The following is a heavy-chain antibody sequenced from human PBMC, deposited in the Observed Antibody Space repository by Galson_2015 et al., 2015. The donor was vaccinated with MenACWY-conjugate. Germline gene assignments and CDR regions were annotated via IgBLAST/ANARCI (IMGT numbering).Heavy chain of an antibody. CDR2: TYYGSKWYK. Sequence: CAISGDSVSSKGAAWNWIRQSPSRGLEWLGRTYYGSKWYKDCAVSVKSRITINPDTSKNQFSLQLNSVTPEDTAMYYCARERPYSHGWYDFDYWGQGTLVTVSS. CDR1: GDSVSSKGAA. J-gene: IGHJ4*02. CDR3: ARERPYSHGWYDFDY. V-gene: IGHV6-1*01. D-gene: IGHD6-19*01.